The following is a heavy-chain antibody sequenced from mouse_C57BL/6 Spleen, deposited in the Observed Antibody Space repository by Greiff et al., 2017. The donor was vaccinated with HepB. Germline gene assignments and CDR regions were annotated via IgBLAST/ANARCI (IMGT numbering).Heavy chain of an antibody. V-gene: IGHV1-15*01. J-gene: IGHJ2*01. Sequence: QVQLKQSGAELVRPGASVTLSCKASGYTFTDYEMHWVKQTPVHGLEWIGAIDPETGGTAYNQKFKGKAILTADKSSSTAYMELRSLTSEDSAVYYGTNFLYYYGRSSYYFDYWGQGTTLTVSS. CDR1: GYTFTDYE. CDR3: TNFLYYYGRSSYYFDY. D-gene: IGHD1-1*01. CDR2: IDPETGGT.